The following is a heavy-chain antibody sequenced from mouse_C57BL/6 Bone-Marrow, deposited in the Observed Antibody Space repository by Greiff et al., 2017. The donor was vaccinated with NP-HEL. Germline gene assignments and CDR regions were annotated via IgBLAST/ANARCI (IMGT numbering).Heavy chain of an antibody. CDR1: GYTFTEYT. CDR3: ARHALIYYGNYDWFAY. J-gene: IGHJ3*01. D-gene: IGHD2-1*01. CDR2: FYPGSGSI. V-gene: IGHV1-62-2*01. Sequence: QVQLQQSGAELVKPGASVKLSCKASGYTFTEYTIHWVKQRSGQGLEWIGWFYPGSGSIKYNEKFKDKATLTADKSSSTVYMELSRLTSEYSAVYFCARHALIYYGNYDWFAYWGQGTLVTVSA.